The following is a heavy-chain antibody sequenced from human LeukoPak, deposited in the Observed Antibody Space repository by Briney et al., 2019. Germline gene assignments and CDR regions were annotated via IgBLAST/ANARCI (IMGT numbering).Heavy chain of an antibody. D-gene: IGHD2/OR15-2a*01. CDR1: GGSLNDYF. CDR3: ARGRLFYYMDV. Sequence: SETLSLTCTVSGGSLNDYFWDWIRQTPGKGLEWIGNIYYGGDTNYNPSLKGRLTVSLDTSKNHFSLKLTSVTAADTAVYYCARGRLFYYMDVWGEGTTVTVSS. J-gene: IGHJ6*03. V-gene: IGHV4-59*01. CDR2: IYYGGDT.